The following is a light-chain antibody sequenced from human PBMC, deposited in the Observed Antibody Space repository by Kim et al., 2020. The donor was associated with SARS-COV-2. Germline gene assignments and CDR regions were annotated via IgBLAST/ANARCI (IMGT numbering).Light chain of an antibody. CDR1: QSVSSSS. CDR2: GAS. J-gene: IGKJ2*01. CDR3: QQYSSSPGT. Sequence: LSPGERATLSCRASQSVSSSSLAWYQQKPGQAPRLLIYGASSRAIGIPDRFSGSGSGTEFTLTINRLEPEDFVVYYCQQYSSSPGTFGQGTKLEI. V-gene: IGKV3-20*01.